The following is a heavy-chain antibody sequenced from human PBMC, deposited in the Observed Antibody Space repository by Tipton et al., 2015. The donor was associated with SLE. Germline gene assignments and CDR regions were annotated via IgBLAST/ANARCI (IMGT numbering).Heavy chain of an antibody. Sequence: GSLRLSCAASGFTFSSYGMHWVRQAPGKGLEWVSYISSSGSTIYYADSVKGRFTISRDNAKNSLYLQMNSLRAEDTAVYYCATTTTMTNYIDYWGQGTLVTVSS. V-gene: IGHV3-48*03. CDR3: ATTTTMTNYIDY. D-gene: IGHD4-17*01. J-gene: IGHJ4*02. CDR2: ISSSGSTI. CDR1: GFTFSSYG.